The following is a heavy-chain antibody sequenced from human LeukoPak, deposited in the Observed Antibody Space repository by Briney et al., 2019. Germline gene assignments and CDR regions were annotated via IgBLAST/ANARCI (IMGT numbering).Heavy chain of an antibody. CDR2: IYHSGST. V-gene: IGHV4-38-2*01. Sequence: PGRSLKLSCAASGFTFSSYGMHWVRQAPGKGLEWIGSIYHSGSTYYNPSLKSRVTISVDTSKNQFSLKLSSVTAADTAVYYCARGAVQQQLENWFDPWGQGTLVTVSS. CDR3: ARGAVQQQLENWFDP. CDR1: GFTFSSYG. J-gene: IGHJ5*02. D-gene: IGHD6-13*01.